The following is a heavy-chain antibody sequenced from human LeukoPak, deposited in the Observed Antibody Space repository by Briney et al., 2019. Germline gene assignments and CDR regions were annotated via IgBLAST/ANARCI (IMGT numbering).Heavy chain of an antibody. CDR3: ARDRVGATQYYFDY. V-gene: IGHV3-33*01. CDR1: GFTFSSYG. J-gene: IGHJ4*02. D-gene: IGHD1-26*01. CDR2: IWYDGSNK. Sequence: GGSLRLSCAASGFTFSSYGMHWVRQAPGKGLEWVAVIWYDGSNKYYADSVKGRFTISRDNSKNTLYLQMNSLRAEDTAVYYCARDRVGATQYYFDYWGQGTLVTVSS.